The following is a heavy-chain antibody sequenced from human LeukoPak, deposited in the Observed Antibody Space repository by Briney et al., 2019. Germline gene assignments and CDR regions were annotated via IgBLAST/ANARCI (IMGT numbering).Heavy chain of an antibody. D-gene: IGHD2-2*01. CDR2: INHSGST. CDR1: GGSFSGYY. CDR3: ASSRSTGDFDY. J-gene: IGHJ4*02. V-gene: IGHV4-34*01. Sequence: SETLSLTCAVYGGSFSGYYWSWIRQPPGKGLEWIGEINHSGSTNYNPSLKSRVTISVDTSKNQFSLKLSSVTAADTAVYYCASSRSTGDFDYWGQGTLVTVSS.